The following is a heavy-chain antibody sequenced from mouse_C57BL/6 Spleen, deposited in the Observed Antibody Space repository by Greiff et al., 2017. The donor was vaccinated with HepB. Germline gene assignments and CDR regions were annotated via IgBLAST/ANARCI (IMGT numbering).Heavy chain of an antibody. CDR3: ANRGGAHAYWYFDV. V-gene: IGHV14-2*01. J-gene: IGHJ1*03. Sequence: VQLQQSGAELVKPGASVKLSCTASGFNIKDYYMHWVKQRTEQGLEWIGRIDPEDVETKYAPKFQGKATITADTSSNTAYLQLSSLTSEDTAVYYWANRGGAHAYWYFDVWGTGTTVTVSS. CDR1: GFNIKDYY. CDR2: IDPEDVET. D-gene: IGHD1-3*01.